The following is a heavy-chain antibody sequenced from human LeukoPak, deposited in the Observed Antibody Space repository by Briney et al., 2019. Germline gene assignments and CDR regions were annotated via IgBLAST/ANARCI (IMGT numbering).Heavy chain of an antibody. CDR2: IIPIFGTA. CDR3: ARTRRVASGGWSFDY. J-gene: IGHJ4*02. Sequence: ASVKVSCKASGGTFSSYAISWVRQAPGQGLEWMGGIIPIFGTANYAQKFQGRVAITADESTSTAYMELSSLRSEDTAVYYCARTRRVASGGWSFDYWGQGTLVTVSS. D-gene: IGHD6-19*01. V-gene: IGHV1-69*13. CDR1: GGTFSSYA.